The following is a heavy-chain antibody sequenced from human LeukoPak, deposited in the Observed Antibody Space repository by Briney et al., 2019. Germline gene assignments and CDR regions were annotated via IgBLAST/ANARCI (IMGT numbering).Heavy chain of an antibody. CDR1: GFTFSNFA. Sequence: GGSLRLSCAASGFTFSNFAMSWVRQAPGKGLEWVSGINGRGGSTYYADSVKGRFTISRDNSKNTLYLQMNSLRAVDTAVYYCAKVPNWNYLWFDPWGQGTLVTVSS. CDR2: INGRGGST. J-gene: IGHJ5*02. V-gene: IGHV3-23*01. D-gene: IGHD1-7*01. CDR3: AKVPNWNYLWFDP.